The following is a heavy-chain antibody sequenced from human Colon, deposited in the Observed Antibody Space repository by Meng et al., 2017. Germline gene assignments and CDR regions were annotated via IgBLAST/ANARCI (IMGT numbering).Heavy chain of an antibody. CDR2: INPNSGVT. CDR3: ARMGAGAAFDF. CDR1: GYTFTTFF. Sequence: QVHLVKSGAEVKTPGSPVKISCEASGYTFTTFFLNWVRQTPHQGFEWLGRINPNSGVTNFAQKFQGRVTMTRDTSISTAYMELASLRSDDTGVYYCARMGAGAAFDFWGQGTLAPSPQ. J-gene: IGHJ4*02. D-gene: IGHD1-26*01. V-gene: IGHV1-2*05.